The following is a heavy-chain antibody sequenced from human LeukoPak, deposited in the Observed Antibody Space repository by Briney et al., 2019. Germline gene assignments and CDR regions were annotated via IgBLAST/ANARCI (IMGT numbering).Heavy chain of an antibody. CDR1: GFTVSSNY. CDR2: IYSGGST. Sequence: PGGSLRLSCAASGFTVSSNYMSSVRQAPGKGLEWVSVIYSGGSTYYADSVKGRFTISRDNSKNTLYLQMNSLRAEDTAVYYCARDTGIAVAGSNYWGQGTLVTVSS. J-gene: IGHJ4*02. D-gene: IGHD6-19*01. V-gene: IGHV3-53*01. CDR3: ARDTGIAVAGSNY.